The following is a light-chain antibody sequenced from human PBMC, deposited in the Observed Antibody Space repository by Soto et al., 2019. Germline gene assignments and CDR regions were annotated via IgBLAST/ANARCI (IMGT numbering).Light chain of an antibody. J-gene: IGKJ1*01. Sequence: EIVLTQSPGTLSLSPGERATLSCRASQNLGTLYLAWFQQKSGQAPRLLIYSASRRATGIPDRFTGSGSGTDFTLTINRVEPEDFAVYFCQQYAGSPRTFGQGTRWIS. CDR3: QQYAGSPRT. V-gene: IGKV3-20*01. CDR1: QNLGTLY. CDR2: SAS.